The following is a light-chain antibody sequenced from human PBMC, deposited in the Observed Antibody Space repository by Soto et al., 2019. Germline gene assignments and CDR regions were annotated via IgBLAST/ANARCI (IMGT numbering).Light chain of an antibody. CDR1: QSVSIH. CDR3: HHYET. Sequence: ETVMTQSPGTRSVSLGERATLSCRASQSVSIHLAWYQQKPGQAPRLLIYDTSTRATGIPARFSGSGSGTEFTLTISSLQSEDFTVYYCHHYETFGQGTKVDIK. CDR2: DTS. V-gene: IGKV3-15*01. J-gene: IGKJ1*01.